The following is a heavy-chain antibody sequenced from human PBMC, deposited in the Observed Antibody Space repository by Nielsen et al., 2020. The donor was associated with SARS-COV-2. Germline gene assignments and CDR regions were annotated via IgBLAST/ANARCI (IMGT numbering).Heavy chain of an antibody. CDR1: GGSISSSNYY. J-gene: IGHJ4*02. D-gene: IGHD1-26*01. CDR3: ARLGAALVDY. Sequence: SETLSLTCTVSGGSISSSNYYWGWIRQPPGKGLEWIGSIYYRGSTYYNPSLKSRVTISVDTSKNQFSLKLSSVTAADTAVYYCARLGAALVDYWGQGTLVTVSS. V-gene: IGHV4-39*01. CDR2: IYYRGST.